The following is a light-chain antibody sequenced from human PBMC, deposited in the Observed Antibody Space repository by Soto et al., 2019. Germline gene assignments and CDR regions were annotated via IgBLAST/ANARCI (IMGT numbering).Light chain of an antibody. CDR2: SNN. CDR1: SSNIGSNV. Sequence: QSVLTQPPSASGTPGQRVTISCSGSSSNIGSNVVNWYQQLPGTAPKLLIYSNNQRPSGVPDRFSGSKSGTSASLAISGLPSEDEADYYCGPSDDGLNGPVFGGGTKLTVL. J-gene: IGLJ3*02. CDR3: GPSDDGLNGPV. V-gene: IGLV1-44*01.